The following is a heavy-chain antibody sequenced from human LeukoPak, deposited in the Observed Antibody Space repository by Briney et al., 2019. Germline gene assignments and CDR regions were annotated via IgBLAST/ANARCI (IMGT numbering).Heavy chain of an antibody. V-gene: IGHV3-7*04. D-gene: IGHD3-16*02. CDR3: ARDSYDYVWGSYRLDAFDI. J-gene: IGHJ3*02. CDR2: IKQDGSEK. Sequence: PGGSLRLSCAASGSTFSSYWMSWVRQAPGKGLEWVANIKQDGSEKYYVDSVKGRFTISRDNAKNSLYLQMNSLRAEDTAVYYCARDSYDYVWGSYRLDAFDIWGQGTMVTVSS. CDR1: GSTFSSYW.